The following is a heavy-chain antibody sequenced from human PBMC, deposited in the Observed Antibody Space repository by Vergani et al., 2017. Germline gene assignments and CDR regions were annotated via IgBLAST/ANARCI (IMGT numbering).Heavy chain of an antibody. CDR2: MDYSGST. D-gene: IGHD2-15*01. CDR3: ASKRGACRAAYCHSYDF. Sequence: QVQLQESGPGLVKPSETLSLTCTVSGDSVISTYYHWGWIRQPPGKGLDWIGSMDYSGSTSYNPSLESRISISFETPKNQFSLRLTSVTAADTAVYYCASKRGACRAAYCHSYDFWGPGTLVGVSS. V-gene: IGHV4-39*01. CDR1: GDSVISTYYH. J-gene: IGHJ4*02.